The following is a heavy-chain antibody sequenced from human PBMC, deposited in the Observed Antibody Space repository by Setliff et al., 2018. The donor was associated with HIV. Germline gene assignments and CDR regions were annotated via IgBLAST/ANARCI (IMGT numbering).Heavy chain of an antibody. CDR1: GDSISSYS. Sequence: SETLSLTCTVSGDSISSYSWAWIRQPAGKGLEWIGRIYTSGSTNYNPSLTSRVTMSVDTSKNQLSLKLTSVTAADTAIYYCARAIVGTIDAFDIWGQGTMVTVSS. CDR3: ARAIVGTIDAFDI. J-gene: IGHJ3*02. V-gene: IGHV4-4*07. D-gene: IGHD1-26*01. CDR2: IYTSGST.